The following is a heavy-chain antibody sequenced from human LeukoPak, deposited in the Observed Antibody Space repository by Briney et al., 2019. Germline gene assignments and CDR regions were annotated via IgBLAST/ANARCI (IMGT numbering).Heavy chain of an antibody. J-gene: IGHJ4*02. CDR2: IRNDGTIK. Sequence: GRSLRLSCAASGFTFSSYAMHWVRQAPGKGLEWVAFIRNDGTIKYYADSVKGRFTISRDNSKNTLYLQMNSLRAEDTAVYYCASQADYDFWSGLIDYWGQGTLVTVSS. CDR1: GFTFSSYA. V-gene: IGHV3-30*04. CDR3: ASQADYDFWSGLIDY. D-gene: IGHD3-3*01.